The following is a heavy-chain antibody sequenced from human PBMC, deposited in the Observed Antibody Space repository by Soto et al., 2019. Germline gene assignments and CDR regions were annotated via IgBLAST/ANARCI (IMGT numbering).Heavy chain of an antibody. CDR1: GFTFSSYW. CDR3: ARDSKYSSSWYKFWYFDL. CDR2: IKQDGSEK. J-gene: IGHJ2*01. V-gene: IGHV3-7*01. Sequence: EVQLVESGGGLVQPGGSLRLSCAASGFTFSSYWMSWVRQAPGKGLEWVANIKQDGSEKYYVDSVKGRFTISRDNAKNSLYLQMNSLRAEDTAVYYGARDSKYSSSWYKFWYFDLWGRGTLVTVSS. D-gene: IGHD6-13*01.